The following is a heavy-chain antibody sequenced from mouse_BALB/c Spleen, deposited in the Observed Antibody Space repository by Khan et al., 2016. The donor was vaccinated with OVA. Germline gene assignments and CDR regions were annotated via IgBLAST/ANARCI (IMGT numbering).Heavy chain of an antibody. Sequence: QVQLKQSGAELAKPGASVKMSCKASGYTFTSYWMHWVKQRPGQGLEWIGYINPSTGYSEYNQKFKDKATLTADKSSSTAYMQLSSLTSDDSAVYYCANHGSNSAWFAYWGQGTLVTVSA. J-gene: IGHJ3*01. CDR1: GYTFTSYW. D-gene: IGHD1-1*01. CDR2: INPSTGYS. CDR3: ANHGSNSAWFAY. V-gene: IGHV1-7*01.